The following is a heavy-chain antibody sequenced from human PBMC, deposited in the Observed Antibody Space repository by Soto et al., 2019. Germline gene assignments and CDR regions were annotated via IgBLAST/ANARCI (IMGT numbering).Heavy chain of an antibody. CDR1: GFTFSSYA. V-gene: IGHV3-23*01. Sequence: SGGSLRLSCAASGFTFSSYAMSWVRQAPGKGLEWVSAISGSGGSTYYADSVKGRFTISRDNSKNTLYLQMNSLRAEDTAVYYCAKDVAASDYYYYGMDVWGQGTTVTVSS. CDR2: ISGSGGST. CDR3: AKDVAASDYYYYGMDV. J-gene: IGHJ6*02. D-gene: IGHD2-15*01.